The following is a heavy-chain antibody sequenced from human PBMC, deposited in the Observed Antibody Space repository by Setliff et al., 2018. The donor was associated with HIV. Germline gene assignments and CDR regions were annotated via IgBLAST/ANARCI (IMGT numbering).Heavy chain of an antibody. CDR2: INHYGGT. V-gene: IGHV4-39*07. D-gene: IGHD3-10*01. CDR3: AREYYYGSGSSFDP. CDR1: GDSISSGGYF. Sequence: PSETLSLTCAVSGDSISSGGYFWNWIRQPPGKGLEWIGAINHYGGTNYNPSLKSRVTMSVDTSKNQFSLRLSSVTAADTAVYYCAREYYYGSGSSFDPWGQGTLVTVSS. J-gene: IGHJ5*02.